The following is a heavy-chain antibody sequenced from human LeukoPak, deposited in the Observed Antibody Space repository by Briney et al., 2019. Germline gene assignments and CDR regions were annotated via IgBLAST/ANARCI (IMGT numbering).Heavy chain of an antibody. CDR2: IYYSGST. J-gene: IGHJ6*02. CDR1: GGSISSRSYY. CDR3: ARLGYGMDV. Sequence: SETLSLTCTVFGGSISSRSYYWGWIRQPPGKGLEYIGNIYYSGSTYQNPSLKSRVTISVDTSKHQLSLKLSSVTAADTAVYYCARLGYGMDVWGQGTTVTVSS. V-gene: IGHV4-39*01.